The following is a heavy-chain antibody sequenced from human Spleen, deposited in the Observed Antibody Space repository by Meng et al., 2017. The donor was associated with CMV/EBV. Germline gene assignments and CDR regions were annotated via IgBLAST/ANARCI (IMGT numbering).Heavy chain of an antibody. CDR3: ARDMSCSTSSCYYYYGMDV. D-gene: IGHD2-2*01. V-gene: IGHV1-2*02. CDR1: GYTFTSYG. J-gene: IGHJ6*02. CDR2: INPNSGGT. Sequence: ASVKVSCKASGYTFTSYGISWVRQAPGQGLEWMGWINPNSGGTNYAQKFQGRVTMTRDTSISTAYMELTRLRSDDTAVYYCARDMSCSTSSCYYYYGMDVWGQGTTVTVSS.